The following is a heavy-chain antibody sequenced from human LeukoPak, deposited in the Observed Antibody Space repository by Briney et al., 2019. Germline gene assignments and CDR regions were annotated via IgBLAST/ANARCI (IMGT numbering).Heavy chain of an antibody. V-gene: IGHV4-31*03. CDR1: GGSISSGGYY. J-gene: IGHJ6*04. CDR3: ARGPATKYYYGMDV. Sequence: PSQTLSLTCTVSGGSISSGGYYWSWLRQHPGKGMEWIGYIYYSGSTYYNPSLKSRVTISVDTSKNQFSLKLSSVTAADTAVYYCARGPATKYYYGMDVWGKGTTVTVSS. D-gene: IGHD5-12*01. CDR2: IYYSGST.